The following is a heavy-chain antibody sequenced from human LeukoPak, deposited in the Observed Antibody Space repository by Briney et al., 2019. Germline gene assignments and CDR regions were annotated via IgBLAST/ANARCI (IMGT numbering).Heavy chain of an antibody. Sequence: QSGGSLRLSCAASGFPFSNAWMSWVRQAPGKGLEWVGRIKSKTDGGTTDYAAPVKGRFTISRDDSKSTLYLQMNSLKTEDTAVYYCTTADTATAFDIWGQGTMVTVSS. CDR2: IKSKTDGGTT. CDR3: TTADTATAFDI. D-gene: IGHD5-18*01. V-gene: IGHV3-15*01. CDR1: GFPFSNAW. J-gene: IGHJ3*02.